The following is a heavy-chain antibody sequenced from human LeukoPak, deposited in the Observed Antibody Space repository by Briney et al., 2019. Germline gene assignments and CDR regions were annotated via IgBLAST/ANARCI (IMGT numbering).Heavy chain of an antibody. CDR1: GGTFSSYA. Sequence: GASVKVSCKASGGTFSSYAISWVRQAPGQGLEWXXXXXXXXGTANYAQKFQGRVTITADKSTSTAYMELSSLRSEDTAVYYCARGRTTGYSSSWYVGWFDPWGQGTLVTVSS. CDR2: XXXXXGTA. V-gene: IGHV1-69*06. J-gene: IGHJ5*02. D-gene: IGHD6-13*01. CDR3: ARGRTTGYSSSWYVGWFDP.